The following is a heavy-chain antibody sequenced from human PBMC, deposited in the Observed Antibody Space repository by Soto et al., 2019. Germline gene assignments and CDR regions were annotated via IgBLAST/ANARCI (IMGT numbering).Heavy chain of an antibody. CDR3: AREGGSYDSGGFLIRGAFDV. Sequence: KPSETLSLTCTVSGGSISSGDYYWNWIHQHPEKGLEWIGSIHHRGNTYYSPSLESRISISIDTSKNQFSLRLSSVTAADTAVYYCAREGGSYDSGGFLIRGAFDVWGQGTTVTVSS. D-gene: IGHD3-22*01. CDR2: IHHRGNT. CDR1: GGSISSGDYY. J-gene: IGHJ3*01. V-gene: IGHV4-31*03.